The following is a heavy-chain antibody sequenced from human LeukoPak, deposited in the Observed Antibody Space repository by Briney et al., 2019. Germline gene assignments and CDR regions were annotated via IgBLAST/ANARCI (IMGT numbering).Heavy chain of an antibody. CDR2: IYYTGST. D-gene: IGHD3-10*01. Sequence: PSETLSLTCTVSGVSISNYYWGWLRQPPGKGLEWIGYIYYTGSTTYTPSLKSRVTISLDTSNNLSSLKLSSVTAADTAVYYCVRRDYGSGAYGYWGQGTLVTVSS. V-gene: IGHV4-59*08. CDR1: GVSISNYY. CDR3: VRRDYGSGAYGY. J-gene: IGHJ4*02.